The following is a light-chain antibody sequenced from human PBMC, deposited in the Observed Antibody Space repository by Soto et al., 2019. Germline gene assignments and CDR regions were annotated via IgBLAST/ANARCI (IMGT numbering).Light chain of an antibody. V-gene: IGLV2-14*01. CDR2: EVS. CDR3: SSYTSSSTLV. J-gene: IGLJ1*01. CDR1: SSDVGGYNY. Sequence: QFVLTQPASVSGSPGQSITISCTGTSSDVGGYNYVSWYQQHPGKAPKLMIYEVSNRPSGVSNRFSGSKSGNTASLTISGLQAEDEADYYYSSYTSSSTLVFGTGTKVTVL.